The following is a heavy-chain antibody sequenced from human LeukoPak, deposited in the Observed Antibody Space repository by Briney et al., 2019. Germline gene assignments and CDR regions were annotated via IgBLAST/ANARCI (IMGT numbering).Heavy chain of an antibody. CDR3: AKDGYGSGSYSQYFDY. Sequence: QPGGSLRLSCAASGFTFTNWPMSWVRQAPGKGLEWVSGIGGSAGTTFYADSVKGRFTISRDNSKNTLYLHMNSLRAEDTAVYHYAKDGYGSGSYSQYFDYWGQGILVTVSS. CDR1: GFTFTNWP. CDR2: IGGSAGTT. V-gene: IGHV3-23*01. D-gene: IGHD3-10*01. J-gene: IGHJ4*02.